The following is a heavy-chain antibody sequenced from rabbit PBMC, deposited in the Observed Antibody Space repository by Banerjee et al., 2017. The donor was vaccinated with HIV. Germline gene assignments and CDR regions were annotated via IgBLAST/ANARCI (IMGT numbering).Heavy chain of an antibody. D-gene: IGHD4-1*01. V-gene: IGHV1S45*01. CDR3: ARDLAGVIGWNFNL. CDR2: IYAGGRGST. CDR1: GFTLSSYW. Sequence: DLVKPEGSLTLTCTASGFTLSSYWICWVRQAPGKGLEWIACIYAGGRGSTYYASWAKGRFTISKTSSTTVTLQMTSLTAADTATYFCARDLAGVIGWNFNLWGPGTLVTVS. J-gene: IGHJ4*01.